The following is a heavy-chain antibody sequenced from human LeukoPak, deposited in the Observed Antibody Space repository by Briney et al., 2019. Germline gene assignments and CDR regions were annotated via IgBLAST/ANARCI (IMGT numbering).Heavy chain of an antibody. V-gene: IGHV4-59*01. D-gene: IGHD3-22*01. J-gene: IGHJ4*02. Sequence: PSETLSLTCTVSGGSISSYYWSWIRQPPGKGLEWIGYIYYSGSTNYNPSLKSRVTISVDTSRNQFSLKLSSVTAADTAVYYCARYYYDSSGYYYFDYWGQGTLVTVSS. CDR1: GGSISSYY. CDR3: ARYYYDSSGYYYFDY. CDR2: IYYSGST.